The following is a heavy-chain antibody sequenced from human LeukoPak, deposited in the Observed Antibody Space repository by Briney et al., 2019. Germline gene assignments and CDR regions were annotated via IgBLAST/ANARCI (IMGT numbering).Heavy chain of an antibody. Sequence: GESLRLSCAASGFTFSHAWMSWVRQAPGKGLEWVGRIKTKIDGGTTDYAAPVKGRFTISRDDSKNTLYLQINSLRTEDTAVYYCTTESYCSSTSCPGTFDFWGQGTLVTVSS. D-gene: IGHD2-2*01. V-gene: IGHV3-15*01. CDR1: GFTFSHAW. CDR2: IKTKIDGGTT. CDR3: TTESYCSSTSCPGTFDF. J-gene: IGHJ4*02.